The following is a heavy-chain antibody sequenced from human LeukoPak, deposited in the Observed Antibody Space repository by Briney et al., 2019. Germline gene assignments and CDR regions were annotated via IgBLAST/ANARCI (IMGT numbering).Heavy chain of an antibody. Sequence: SETLSLTCTVSGGSISSYYWGWIRQPPGKGLEWIGSIYYSGSTYYNPSLKSRVTISVDTSKNQFSLKLSSVTAADTAVYYCARITGRWLQLDFYFDYWGQGTLVTVSS. CDR1: GGSISSYY. CDR3: ARITGRWLQLDFYFDY. V-gene: IGHV4-39*01. J-gene: IGHJ4*02. CDR2: IYYSGST. D-gene: IGHD5-24*01.